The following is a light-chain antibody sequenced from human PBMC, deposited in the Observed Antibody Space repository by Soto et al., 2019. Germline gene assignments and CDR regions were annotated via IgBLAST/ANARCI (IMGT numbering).Light chain of an antibody. Sequence: QSVLTQPPSASGTPGQRVTISCSGSSSNVGGNPVNWYQHVPTTAPKLLIYTNTQRPSGVPDRFSGSKSGTSASLAISGLHSEDEADSYCASWDDSLNGPVFGTGTKVTVL. V-gene: IGLV1-44*01. CDR3: ASWDDSLNGPV. CDR1: SSNVGGNP. J-gene: IGLJ1*01. CDR2: TNT.